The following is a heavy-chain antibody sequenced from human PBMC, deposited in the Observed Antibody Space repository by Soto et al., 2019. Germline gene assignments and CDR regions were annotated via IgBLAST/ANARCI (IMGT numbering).Heavy chain of an antibody. V-gene: IGHV3-48*03. CDR2: ISSSGSTI. J-gene: IGHJ4*02. CDR1: GFTFSSYE. CDR3: ARYSSSSDY. Sequence: GGSLRLSCAASGFTFSSYEMNWVRQAPGKGLEWVSYISSSGSTIYYADSVKGRFTISRDNAKNSLYLQMNSLRAEDTAVYYCARYSSSSDYWGQGTLVTVSS. D-gene: IGHD6-6*01.